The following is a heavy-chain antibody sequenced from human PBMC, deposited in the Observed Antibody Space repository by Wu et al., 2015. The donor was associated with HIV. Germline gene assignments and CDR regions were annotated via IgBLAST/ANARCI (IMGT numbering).Heavy chain of an antibody. D-gene: IGHD6-19*01. CDR3: ARGIAVAGAFGMDV. Sequence: QVQLVQSGAEVKKPGASVKVSCKASGYTFTGYYMHWVRQAPGQGLEWMGWINPNSGGSGGTNYAQKFQGRVTMTRDTSISTAYMELSSLRSEDTAVYYCARGIAVAGAFGMDVWGQGTTVTVSS. CDR1: GYTFTGYY. V-gene: IGHV1-2*02. CDR2: INPNSGGSGGT. J-gene: IGHJ6*02.